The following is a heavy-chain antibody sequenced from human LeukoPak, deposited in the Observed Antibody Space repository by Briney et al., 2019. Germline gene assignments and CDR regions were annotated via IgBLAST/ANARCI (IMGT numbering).Heavy chain of an antibody. J-gene: IGHJ6*02. CDR2: MNPNSGNT. CDR1: GYTFTSYD. D-gene: IGHD6-19*01. Sequence: GASVKVSCKASGYTFTSYDINWVRQATGQGLEWMGWMNPNSGNTGYAQKFQGRVTMTRNTSISTAYMELSSLRSEDTAVYYCARYYSSGWSYYCGMDVWGQGTTVTVSS. V-gene: IGHV1-8*01. CDR3: ARYYSSGWSYYCGMDV.